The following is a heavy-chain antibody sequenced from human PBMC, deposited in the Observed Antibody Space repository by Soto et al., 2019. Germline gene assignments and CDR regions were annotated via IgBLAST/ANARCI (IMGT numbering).Heavy chain of an antibody. CDR2: IRSKANTYAT. J-gene: IGHJ2*01. CDR1: GFTFSGSA. D-gene: IGHD4-17*01. CDR3: TSYGDYVRYFDL. Sequence: GGSLRLSCAASGFTFSGSAMHWVRQASGKGLEWVGRIRSKANTYATAYAASVKGRFTISRDDSKNTAYLQMNSLKTEDTAVYFCTSYGDYVRYFDLWGRGTLVTVSS. V-gene: IGHV3-73*01.